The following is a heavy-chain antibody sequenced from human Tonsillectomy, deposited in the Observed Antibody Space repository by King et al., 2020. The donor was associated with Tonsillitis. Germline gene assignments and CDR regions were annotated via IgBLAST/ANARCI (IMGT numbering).Heavy chain of an antibody. CDR3: ARGGWPFDNDDAFDI. Sequence: VQLQQWGAGLLKPSETLSLTCVVYGRSFSGYYWSWIRQPPGKGLEWIGEINHIGITNNNPSLKSRVTMSVDTSKNQFSLKLSSLTAADTAVYYCARGGWPFDNDDAFDIWGQGTVVTVS. V-gene: IGHV4-34*01. CDR1: GRSFSGYY. D-gene: IGHD5-24*01. CDR2: INHIGIT. J-gene: IGHJ3*02.